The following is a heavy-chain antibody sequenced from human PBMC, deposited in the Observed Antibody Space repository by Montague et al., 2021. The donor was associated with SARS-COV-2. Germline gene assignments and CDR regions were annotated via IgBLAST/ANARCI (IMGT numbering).Heavy chain of an antibody. D-gene: IGHD3-22*01. CDR2: NYDTSNT. J-gene: IGHJ3*01. Sequence: SETLSLTCTVSGGSITNYNGYWVCLRQPPGMGLEWIVTNYDTSNTYSNPSLKSPITISVATTKYHLTLKPSSVTAAETAVYYCARVKRYFDSSGSSSAFDFWGQGTKVTVSS. CDR1: GGSITNYNGY. CDR3: ARVKRYFDSSGSSSAFDF. V-gene: IGHV4-39*02.